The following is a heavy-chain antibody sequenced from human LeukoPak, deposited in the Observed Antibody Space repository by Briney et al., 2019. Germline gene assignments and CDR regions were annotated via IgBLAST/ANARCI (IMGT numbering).Heavy chain of an antibody. Sequence: ASVKVSCKASGYTFTSYGISWVRQAPGQGLEWMGWMNPNSGNTGYAQKFQGRVTMTRNTSVSTAYMELSSLRSEDTAVYYCARARRRSGSYYRGFDYWGQGTLVTVSS. D-gene: IGHD3-10*01. J-gene: IGHJ4*02. CDR3: ARARRRSGSYYRGFDY. CDR2: MNPNSGNT. V-gene: IGHV1-8*02. CDR1: GYTFTSYG.